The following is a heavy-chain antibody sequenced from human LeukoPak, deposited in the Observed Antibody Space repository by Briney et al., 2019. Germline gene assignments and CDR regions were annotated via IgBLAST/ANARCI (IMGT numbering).Heavy chain of an antibody. CDR2: FDPEDGEA. J-gene: IGHJ4*02. Sequence: ASVKVSCKVSGYTLTKLPIHWVRQAPGRGLEWMGSFDPEDGEALYARRFRGRVTMTEDTSTDTAFMGLSSLKSVDTAVYYCATSNYFGSGSVYYFEYWGQGTLVTVSS. D-gene: IGHD3-10*01. CDR1: GYTLTKLP. CDR3: ATSNYFGSGSVYYFEY. V-gene: IGHV1-24*01.